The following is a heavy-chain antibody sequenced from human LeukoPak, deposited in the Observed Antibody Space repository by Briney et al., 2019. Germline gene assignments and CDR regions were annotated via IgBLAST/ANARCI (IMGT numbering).Heavy chain of an antibody. V-gene: IGHV4-39*01. Sequence: SSETLSLTCTVSGGSISGSSYYWGWIRQPPGKGLEWIGSIYYSGSTYYNPSLKSRVTISVDTSKNQFSLKLSSVTAADTAVYYCAGVSSARNAFDIWGQGTMVTVSS. CDR1: GGSISGSSYY. D-gene: IGHD3-22*01. CDR2: IYYSGST. CDR3: AGVSSARNAFDI. J-gene: IGHJ3*02.